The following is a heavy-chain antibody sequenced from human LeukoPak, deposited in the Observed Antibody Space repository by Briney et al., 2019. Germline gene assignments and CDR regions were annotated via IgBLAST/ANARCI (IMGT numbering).Heavy chain of an antibody. D-gene: IGHD3-3*01. J-gene: IGHJ4*02. V-gene: IGHV1-69*05. CDR1: GGTFSSYA. CDR3: ARILGPQSSTYYDFWSGYYFDY. CDR2: IIPIFGTA. Sequence: SVKVSCKASGGTFSSYAISWVRQAPGQGLEWMGGIIPIFGTANYAQKFQGRVTITTDESTSTAYMELSSLRSEDTAVYYCARILGPQSSTYYDFWSGYYFDYWGQGTLVTVSS.